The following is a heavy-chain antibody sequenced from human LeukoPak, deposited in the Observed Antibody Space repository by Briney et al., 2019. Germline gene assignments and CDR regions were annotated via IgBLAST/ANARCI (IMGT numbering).Heavy chain of an antibody. J-gene: IGHJ4*02. Sequence: ASVKVSCKASGYTFTGYYMHWVRQAPGQGLEWMGWINPNSGGTNYAQKFQGRVTMTRDTSISTAYMELSRLRSDDTAVYYCARPGTRTNYDILTGYSDYFDYWGQGTLVTVSS. CDR3: ARPGTRTNYDILTGYSDYFDY. V-gene: IGHV1-2*02. D-gene: IGHD3-9*01. CDR2: INPNSGGT. CDR1: GYTFTGYY.